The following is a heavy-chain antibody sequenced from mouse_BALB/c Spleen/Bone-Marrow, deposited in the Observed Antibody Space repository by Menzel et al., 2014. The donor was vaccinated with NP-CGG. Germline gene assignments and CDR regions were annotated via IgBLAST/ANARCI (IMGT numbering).Heavy chain of an antibody. J-gene: IGHJ2*01. Sequence: QVQLQQSGSVLVRPGASVKLSCKTSGYTSTSSWMHWAKQRPGQGLEWVGEIHPNSANTNYNEKFRGKATLTVDTSSSTAYVDLSSLTSEDSAVYYCARHHRYAYYFDYWGQGTTPTVSS. V-gene: IGHV1S130*01. D-gene: IGHD2-14*01. CDR3: ARHHRYAYYFDY. CDR2: IHPNSANT. CDR1: GYTSTSSW.